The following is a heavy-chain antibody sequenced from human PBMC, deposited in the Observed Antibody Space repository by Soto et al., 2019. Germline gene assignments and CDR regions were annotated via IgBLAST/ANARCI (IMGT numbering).Heavy chain of an antibody. CDR2: VYYSGSTYGGSA. CDR1: GGSISSSGYN. CDR3: ARHISRFLERHFDS. Sequence: KPSETLSLTCTVSGGSISSSGYNWGWIRQPPGKGLEWIGSVYYSGSTYGGSAYYNPSLKSRVTISVDTSQNQFSLKVNSLTAADTAVYYCARHISRFLERHFDSWGRGTLVTVSS. J-gene: IGHJ4*02. D-gene: IGHD3-3*01. V-gene: IGHV4-39*01.